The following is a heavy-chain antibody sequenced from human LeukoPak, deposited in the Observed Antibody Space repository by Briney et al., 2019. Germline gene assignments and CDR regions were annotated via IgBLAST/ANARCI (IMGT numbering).Heavy chain of an antibody. D-gene: IGHD2-15*01. CDR2: IHYSGST. V-gene: IGHV4-31*03. J-gene: IGHJ5*02. CDR3: ARGHCSGGSCFNWFDP. Sequence: SETLSLTCTVSGGSINSGDYYWSWIRQHPGKGLEWIGSIHYSGSTYYNPSLKSRVTISVDTSKNQVSLKLSSVTAADTAVYYCARGHCSGGSCFNWFDPWGQGTLVTVSS. CDR1: GGSINSGDYY.